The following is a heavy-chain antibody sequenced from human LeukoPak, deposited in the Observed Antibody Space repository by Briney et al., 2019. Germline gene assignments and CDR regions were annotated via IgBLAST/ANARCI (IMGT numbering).Heavy chain of an antibody. CDR2: IYSGGST. D-gene: IGHD2-15*01. J-gene: IGHJ4*02. CDR1: GFTVSSNY. CDR3: ARINWLGYFDL. Sequence: PGGSLRLSCAASGFTVSSNYMSWVRQAPGKGLEWVSIIYSGGSTYYADSVKGRFTISRDNSKNTLYLQMNSLRAEDTAVYYCARINWLGYFDLWGQGTLVTVSS. V-gene: IGHV3-66*01.